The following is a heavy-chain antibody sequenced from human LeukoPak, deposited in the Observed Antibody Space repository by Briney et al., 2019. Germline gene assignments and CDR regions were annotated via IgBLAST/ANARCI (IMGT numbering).Heavy chain of an antibody. CDR1: GFTFSSYE. CDR2: ISSSGSTI. D-gene: IGHD4-17*01. CDR3: ASLDYGDSKDDY. V-gene: IGHV3-48*03. Sequence: GGSLRLSCAASGFTFSSYEMSWVRQAPGKGLEWVSYISSSGSTIYYADSVKGRFTISRDNAKNSLYLQMNSLRAEDTAVYYCASLDYGDSKDDYWGQGTLVTVSS. J-gene: IGHJ4*02.